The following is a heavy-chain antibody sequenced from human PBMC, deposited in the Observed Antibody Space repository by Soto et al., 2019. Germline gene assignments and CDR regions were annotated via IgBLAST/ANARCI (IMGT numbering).Heavy chain of an antibody. CDR2: INPNSGGT. CDR3: ARAMARAGGSAGFDY. D-gene: IGHD1-26*01. V-gene: IGHV1-2*02. J-gene: IGHJ4*02. Sequence: ASVKVSCKASGYTFTGYYMHWVRQAPGQGLEWMGWINPNSGGTRYPQKFQGRVTMTRDTSISTVYMALTRLRSDDTAVYYCARAMARAGGSAGFDYWGQGTLVTVSS. CDR1: GYTFTGYY.